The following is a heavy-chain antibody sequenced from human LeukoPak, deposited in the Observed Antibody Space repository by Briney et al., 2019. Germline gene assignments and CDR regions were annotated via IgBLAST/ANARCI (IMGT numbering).Heavy chain of an antibody. CDR3: TTPSFVWFGDDY. CDR1: GFSFNNAW. V-gene: IGHV3-15*01. D-gene: IGHD3-10*01. J-gene: IGHJ4*02. CDR2: IKRKIDGETT. Sequence: PGGPLRLSCAVSGFSFNNAWMNWVRQAPGKGLEWVGRIKRKIDGETTDYAAPVKGRFTISRDGSKSTLYLQMNSLKSEDTAVYYCTTPSFVWFGDDYWGQGTLVTVSS.